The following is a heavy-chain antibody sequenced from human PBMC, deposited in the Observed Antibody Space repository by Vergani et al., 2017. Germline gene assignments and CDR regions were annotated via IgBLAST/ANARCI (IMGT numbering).Heavy chain of an antibody. Sequence: QVQLVQSGAEVKKPGASVKVSCKASGYTFTSYGISWVRQAPGQGLEWMGWISAYNGNTNYAQKLQGRVTMTTDTSTSTAYMELRSLRSDDTAVYYCARDLVHYGXNSFVASYYYYYGMDVWGQGTTVTVSS. D-gene: IGHD4-23*01. CDR2: ISAYNGNT. J-gene: IGHJ6*02. CDR1: GYTFTSYG. V-gene: IGHV1-18*01. CDR3: ARDLVHYGXNSFVASYYYYYGMDV.